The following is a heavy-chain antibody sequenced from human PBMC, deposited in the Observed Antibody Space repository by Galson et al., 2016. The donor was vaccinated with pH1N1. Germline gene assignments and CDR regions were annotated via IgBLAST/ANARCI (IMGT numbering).Heavy chain of an antibody. D-gene: IGHD1-26*01. Sequence: SGFTFSDYWMSWVRQAPGKGLEWVAKINQDGSRKYYVDSMKGRCTISRDNAENSLSLQMNSLRVEDTALYYCATEDYYTSLYWGQGILVTVSS. CDR3: ATEDYYTSLY. CDR1: GFTFSDYW. CDR2: INQDGSRK. V-gene: IGHV3-7*01. J-gene: IGHJ4*02.